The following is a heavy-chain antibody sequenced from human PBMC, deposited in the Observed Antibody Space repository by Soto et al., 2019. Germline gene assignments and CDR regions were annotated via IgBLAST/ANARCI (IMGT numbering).Heavy chain of an antibody. CDR1: GGSISSGGYY. J-gene: IGHJ4*02. CDR3: ARDRPRTHLDY. CDR2: IYYSGST. V-gene: IGHV4-31*03. Sequence: QVQLQESGPGLVKPSQTLSLTCTVSGGSISSGGYYWSWIRQHPGKGLEWIGYIYYSGSTYYNPSLKRRVTLSVDTAKNPCALKLSSVTAADTGVYYCARDRPRTHLDYWGQGTLVTVSS.